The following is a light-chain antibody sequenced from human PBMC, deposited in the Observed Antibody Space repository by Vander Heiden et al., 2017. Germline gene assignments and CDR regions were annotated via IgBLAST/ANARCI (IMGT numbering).Light chain of an antibody. CDR2: EVS. J-gene: IGLJ1*01. CDR3: SSYAGSNNYV. V-gene: IGLV2-8*01. CDR1: SSDVGGYNN. Sequence: QSALTQPPSASGSPGQSVTISCTGTSSDVGGYNNVSWYQQHQGKAPKRMIYEVSKRPSGVPDRFSGSKSGNTASLTVSGLQAEDEADYYCSSYAGSNNYVFGTGTKVTVL.